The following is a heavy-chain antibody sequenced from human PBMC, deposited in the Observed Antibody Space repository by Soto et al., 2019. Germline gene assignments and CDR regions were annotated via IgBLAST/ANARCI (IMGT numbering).Heavy chain of an antibody. CDR1: GGSFSSYA. J-gene: IGHJ6*02. V-gene: IGHV1-69*13. Sequence: GASVKVSYKASGGSFSSYAISWVRQAPGQGLEWMGGIIPIFGTANYAQKFQGRATITADESTSTAYMELSSLRSEDTAVYYCARAPGYGCSGGSCYSFPIRYYYGMDVWGQGTTVTVSS. D-gene: IGHD2-15*01. CDR2: IIPIFGTA. CDR3: ARAPGYGCSGGSCYSFPIRYYYGMDV.